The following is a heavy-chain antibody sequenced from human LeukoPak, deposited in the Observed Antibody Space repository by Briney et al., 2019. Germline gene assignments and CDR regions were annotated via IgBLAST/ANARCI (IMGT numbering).Heavy chain of an antibody. V-gene: IGHV4-39*01. CDR3: ARLSGYSYGYVNY. J-gene: IGHJ4*02. CDR1: GGSISSNRYY. D-gene: IGHD5-18*01. CDR2: IYYSGSA. Sequence: SETLSLTCTVSGGSISSNRYYWGWIRQPPGKGLECVASIYYSGSAYYNPSLKSRVIISVDTSKNQFSLKLSSVTAADTAVYYCARLSGYSYGYVNYWGQGTLVTVSS.